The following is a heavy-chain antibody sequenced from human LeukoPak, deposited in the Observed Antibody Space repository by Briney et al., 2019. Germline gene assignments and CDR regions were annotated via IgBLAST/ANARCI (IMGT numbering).Heavy chain of an antibody. V-gene: IGHV3-30*14. CDR3: AREPVTIFDVLNYLFDN. Sequence: PGGSLRLSCGASGFTFSSYVMHWVPQTPGKGLEWVAILSSDGVDKRYADPVQGRFTVSRDNFKNTLYLQMNSLRAEETAIYYCAREPVTIFDVLNYLFDNWGQGTQVTVSS. D-gene: IGHD3-3*01. CDR1: GFTFSSYV. J-gene: IGHJ4*02. CDR2: LSSDGVDK.